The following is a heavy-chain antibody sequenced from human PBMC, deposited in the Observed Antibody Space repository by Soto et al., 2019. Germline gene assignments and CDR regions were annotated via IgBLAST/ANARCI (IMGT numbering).Heavy chain of an antibody. D-gene: IGHD6-6*01. Sequence: SQTLSLTCAISGDSVSSNSAAWNWIRQSQSRGLEWLGRTYYRSKWYNDYAVSVKSRITINPDTSKNQFSLQLNSVTREDTAVYSCAGLVEGDYPELVVGEIKNYYISAMDVWGQGTTVTVSS. V-gene: IGHV6-1*01. CDR2: TYYRSKWYN. CDR1: GDSVSSNSAA. J-gene: IGHJ6*02. CDR3: AGLVEGDYPELVVGEIKNYYISAMDV.